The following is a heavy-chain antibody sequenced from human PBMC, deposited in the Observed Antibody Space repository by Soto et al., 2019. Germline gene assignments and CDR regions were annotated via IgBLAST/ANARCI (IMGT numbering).Heavy chain of an antibody. V-gene: IGHV3-21*01. CDR2: ISSGSDYI. CDR3: ARSPVGDAFNV. CDR1: GFTFSSYS. Sequence: EVQLVEFGGGLVKPGGSLRLSCAASGFTFSSYSMNWVRQAPGKGLEWVSSISSGSDYIFYADSVKGRFTISRDNAKNSLFLQMNSLTAEDTAVYYCARSPVGDAFNVWGQGTVVTVSS. J-gene: IGHJ3*01.